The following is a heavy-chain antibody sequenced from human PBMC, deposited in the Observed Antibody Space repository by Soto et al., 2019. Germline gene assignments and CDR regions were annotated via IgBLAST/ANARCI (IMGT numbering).Heavy chain of an antibody. V-gene: IGHV3-33*01. CDR3: ARGKWELLTPLDY. CDR1: GFTFSSYG. CDR2: IWYDGSNK. Sequence: GGPLRLSCAASGFTFSSYGMHWVRQAPGKGLEWVAVIWYDGSNKYYADSVKGRFTISRDNSKNTLYLQMNSLRAEDTAVYYCARGKWELLTPLDYWGQGTLVTVSS. D-gene: IGHD1-26*01. J-gene: IGHJ4*02.